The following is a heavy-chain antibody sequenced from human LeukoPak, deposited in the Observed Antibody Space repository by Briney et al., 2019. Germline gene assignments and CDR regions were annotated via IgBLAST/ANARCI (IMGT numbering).Heavy chain of an antibody. D-gene: IGHD3-22*01. V-gene: IGHV1-46*01. J-gene: IGHJ4*02. CDR2: TNPSGGST. CDR1: GYTFTSYY. CDR3: AGGFYYYDSSGYLDDY. Sequence: ASVKVSCKASGYTFTSYYMHWVRQAPGQGLEWMGITNPSGGSTSYAQKFQGRVTMTRDTSTSTVYMELSSLRSEDTAVYYCAGGFYYYDSSGYLDDYWGQGTLVTVSS.